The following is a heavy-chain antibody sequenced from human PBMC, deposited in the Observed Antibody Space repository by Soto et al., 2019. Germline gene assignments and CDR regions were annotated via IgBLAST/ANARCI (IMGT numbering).Heavy chain of an antibody. V-gene: IGHV1-46*01. J-gene: IGHJ3*02. CDR3: ARSHCSGGSCYVGAFDI. CDR2: INPSGGAT. CDR1: GYTFINVF. Sequence: ASVKVSCKASGYTFINVFIHWVRQAPGQGLEWVGIINPSGGATTYPQKFQGRVTMTRDTSTSTVYMDVSSLRFDDTAVYYCARSHCSGGSCYVGAFDISG. D-gene: IGHD2-15*01.